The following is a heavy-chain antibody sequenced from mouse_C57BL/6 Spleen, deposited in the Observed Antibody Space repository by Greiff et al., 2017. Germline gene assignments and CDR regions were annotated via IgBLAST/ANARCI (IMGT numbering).Heavy chain of an antibody. CDR1: GYTFTSYD. CDR2: IYPRDGST. D-gene: IGHD2-2*01. Sequence: QVQLKESGPELVKPGASVKLSCKASGYTFTSYDINWVKQRPGQGLEWIGWIYPRDGSTKYNEKFKGKATLTADTSSSTAYMELHSLTSEDSAVYFCARRGYDALGYAMDYWGQGTSVTVSS. J-gene: IGHJ4*01. V-gene: IGHV1-85*01. CDR3: ARRGYDALGYAMDY.